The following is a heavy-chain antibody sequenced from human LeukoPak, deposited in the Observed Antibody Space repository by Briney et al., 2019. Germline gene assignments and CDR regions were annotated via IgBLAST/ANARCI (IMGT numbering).Heavy chain of an antibody. CDR1: GGSISIYY. CDR2: IYYSGST. J-gene: IGHJ3*02. Sequence: TSETLSLTCTVSGGSISIYYWSWIRQPPGKGLEWIGYIYYSGSTNYNPSLKSRVTISVDTSKNQFSLKLSSVTAADTAVYYCARVRLGTDAFDIWGQGTMVTVSS. D-gene: IGHD1-1*01. CDR3: ARVRLGTDAFDI. V-gene: IGHV4-59*01.